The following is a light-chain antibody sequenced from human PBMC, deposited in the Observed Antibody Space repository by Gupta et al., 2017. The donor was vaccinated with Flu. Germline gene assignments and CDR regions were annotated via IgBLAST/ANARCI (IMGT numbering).Light chain of an antibody. CDR3: LYYHYYDIS. CDR1: QGIRSN. CDR2: AAS. V-gene: IGKV1-17*01. J-gene: IGKJ4*01. Sequence: GDGVYLTCRASQGIRSNLAWYRQRPGQAPRRLMYAASSLEGGIPSRFSGSGSGTEFILTITSLQSEDFAVYFCLYYHYYDISFGGGTKVEIK.